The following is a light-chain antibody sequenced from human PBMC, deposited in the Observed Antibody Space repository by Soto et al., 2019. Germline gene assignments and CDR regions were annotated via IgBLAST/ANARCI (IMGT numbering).Light chain of an antibody. J-gene: IGKJ4*01. V-gene: IGKV3-20*01. Sequence: EIVLTQSPGTLSLSPGERATLSCRASQSVRSSYLAWYQQKPGQAPRLLIYDASSRATGIPDRFSGSGSGTDFTLTISRLEPEDFAVYYRQQYCSSPLTFGEGTRVEIK. CDR2: DAS. CDR1: QSVRSSY. CDR3: QQYCSSPLT.